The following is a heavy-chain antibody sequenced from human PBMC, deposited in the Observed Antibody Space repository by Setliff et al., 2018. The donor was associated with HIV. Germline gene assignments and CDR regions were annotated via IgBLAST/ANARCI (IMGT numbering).Heavy chain of an antibody. J-gene: IGHJ3*02. CDR1: GYTFTSYG. D-gene: IGHD1-26*01. V-gene: IGHV1-18*01. CDR3: ARDSEWGSYIFWTFDI. Sequence: ASVKVYCKASGYTFTSYGISWVRQAPGQGLEWMGWISAYNGNTNYAQKLQGRFTMTTDTSTSTAYMELRSLRSDDTAVYYCARDSEWGSYIFWTFDIWGQGTMVTVSS. CDR2: ISAYNGNT.